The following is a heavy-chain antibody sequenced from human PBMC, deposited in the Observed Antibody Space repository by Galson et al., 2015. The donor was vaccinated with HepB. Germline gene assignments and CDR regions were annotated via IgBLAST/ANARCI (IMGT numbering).Heavy chain of an antibody. D-gene: IGHD2-21*02. CDR2: INSDGSST. Sequence: SLRLSCAASGFTFSSYWMHWVRQAPGKGLVWVSRINSDGSSTSYADSVKGRFTISRDNAKNTLYLQMNSLRAEDTAVYYCARRSVVTANPFDYWGQGTLVTVSS. CDR3: ARRSVVTANPFDY. CDR1: GFTFSSYW. V-gene: IGHV3-74*01. J-gene: IGHJ4*02.